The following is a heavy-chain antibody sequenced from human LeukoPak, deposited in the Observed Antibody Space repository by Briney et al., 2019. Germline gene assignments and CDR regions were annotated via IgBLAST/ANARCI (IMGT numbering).Heavy chain of an antibody. V-gene: IGHV1-2*04. J-gene: IGHJ4*02. Sequence: ASVKVSCKASGYTFTGYYMHWVRQAPGQGLEWMGWINPNSGGTNYAQKFQGWVTMTRDTSISTAYMELSRLRSDDTAAYYCARDGGSGSYPVHWGQGTLVTVSS. CDR2: INPNSGGT. CDR3: ARDGGSGSYPVH. CDR1: GYTFTGYY. D-gene: IGHD3-10*01.